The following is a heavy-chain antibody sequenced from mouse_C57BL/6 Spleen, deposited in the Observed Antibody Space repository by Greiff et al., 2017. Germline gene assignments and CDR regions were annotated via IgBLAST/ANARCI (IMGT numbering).Heavy chain of an antibody. CDR2: IYPGDGDT. Sequence: VQLKESGPELVKPGASVKISCKASGYAFSSSWMNWVKQRPGKGLEWIGRIYPGDGDTNYNGKFKGKATLTADKSSSTAYMQLSSLTSEDSAVYFCARSNYYGSSHWYFDVWGTGTTVTVSS. J-gene: IGHJ1*03. CDR1: GYAFSSSW. CDR3: ARSNYYGSSHWYFDV. D-gene: IGHD1-1*01. V-gene: IGHV1-82*01.